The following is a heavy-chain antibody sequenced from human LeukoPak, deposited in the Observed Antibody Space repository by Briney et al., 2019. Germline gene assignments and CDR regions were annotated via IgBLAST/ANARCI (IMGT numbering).Heavy chain of an antibody. CDR2: IGGSSTSI. CDR1: GFTFSTCS. V-gene: IGHV3-21*01. CDR3: ARTIYDFWSGYYPPFDY. J-gene: IGHJ4*02. D-gene: IGHD3-3*01. Sequence: NAGGSLRLSCAASGFTFSTCSMNWVRQAPGKGLEWVSSIGGSSTSIYYANSVKGRFTVSRDNAKNSLYLQMNSLRAEDTAVYYCARTIYDFWSGYYPPFDYWGQGTLVTVSS.